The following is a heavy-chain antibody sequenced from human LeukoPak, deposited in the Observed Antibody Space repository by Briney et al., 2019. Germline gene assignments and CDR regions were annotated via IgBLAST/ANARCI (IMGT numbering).Heavy chain of an antibody. D-gene: IGHD2-2*01. Sequence: TGGSLRLSCAASGFTFSSYAMSWVRQAPGKGLEWVSAISGSGGSTYYADSVKGRFTISRDNSKNTLYLQMNSLRAEDTAVYYCAKAGDRDIVVVWLTRLYYYMDVWGKGTTVTVSS. CDR2: ISGSGGST. V-gene: IGHV3-23*01. J-gene: IGHJ6*03. CDR3: AKAGDRDIVVVWLTRLYYYMDV. CDR1: GFTFSSYA.